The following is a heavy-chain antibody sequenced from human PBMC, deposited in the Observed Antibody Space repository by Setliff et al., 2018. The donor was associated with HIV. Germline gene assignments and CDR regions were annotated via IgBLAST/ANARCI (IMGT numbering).Heavy chain of an antibody. J-gene: IGHJ4*02. CDR3: ARHAIVDTAGRGFDY. D-gene: IGHD5-18*01. CDR2: IYYSGST. CDR1: GGSISSHY. Sequence: SETLSLTCTVSGGSISSHYWSWIRQPPGKGLEWIGYIYYSGSTNYNPSLKSRVTISVDPSRNQFSLRLSSVTAADTAVYYCARHAIVDTAGRGFDYWGQGTLVTVSS. V-gene: IGHV4-59*08.